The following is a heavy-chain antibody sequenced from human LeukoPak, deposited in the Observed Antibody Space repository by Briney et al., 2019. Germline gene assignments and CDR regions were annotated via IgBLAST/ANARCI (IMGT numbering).Heavy chain of an antibody. D-gene: IGHD6-13*01. Sequence: SVKVSCKASGGTFSSYAISWVQQAPGQGLEWMGRIIPIFGTANYAQKFQGRVTITADKSTSTAYMELSSLRSEDTAVYYCARSGYSSSFDYYYYMDVWGKGTTVTVSS. J-gene: IGHJ6*03. CDR3: ARSGYSSSFDYYYYMDV. CDR1: GGTFSSYA. CDR2: IIPIFGTA. V-gene: IGHV1-69*06.